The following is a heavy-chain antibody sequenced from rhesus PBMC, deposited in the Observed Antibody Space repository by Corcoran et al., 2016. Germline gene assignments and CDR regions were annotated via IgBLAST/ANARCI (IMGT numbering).Heavy chain of an antibody. CDR1: GFTFSSYG. J-gene: IGHJ4*01. CDR3: ANNRGYFDY. Sequence: EVQLVETGGGLVQPGGSLKLSCAASGFTFSSYGMSWVRQAPGKGLEWVLAINSGGGSTYYADSVKGRFTISRDNSKNTLSLQMNSLRAEDTAVYYCANNRGYFDYWGQGVLVTVSS. CDR2: INSGGGST. V-gene: IGHV3S5*01.